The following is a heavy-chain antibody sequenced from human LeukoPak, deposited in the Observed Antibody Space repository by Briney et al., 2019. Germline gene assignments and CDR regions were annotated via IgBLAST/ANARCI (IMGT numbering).Heavy chain of an antibody. J-gene: IGHJ4*02. D-gene: IGHD4-17*01. V-gene: IGHV4-38-2*02. CDR2: VCHSGSS. CDR1: GYSISSHYC. CDR3: ARGNTVRIFDY. Sequence: SETLSLTCSVSGYSISSHYCWGWIRQPPGKGLEWIGSVCHSGSSFYNPSLKSRLAISVDTSKNQFSLKLSSVTAADTAVYYCARGNTVRIFDYWGQGTLVTVSS.